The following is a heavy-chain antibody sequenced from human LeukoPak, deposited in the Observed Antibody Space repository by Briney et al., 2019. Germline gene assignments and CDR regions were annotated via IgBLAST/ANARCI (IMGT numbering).Heavy chain of an antibody. J-gene: IGHJ4*02. Sequence: GGSLRLSCAASGFTFSSYAMNWVRQAPGKGLEWVSGISGSGGSTYYADSVKGRFTISRDNSKNTLYLQMNSLRAEDTAVYYCAKDRGGSTYYFDYWGQGTLLTVSS. D-gene: IGHD1-26*01. V-gene: IGHV3-23*01. CDR2: ISGSGGST. CDR1: GFTFSSYA. CDR3: AKDRGGSTYYFDY.